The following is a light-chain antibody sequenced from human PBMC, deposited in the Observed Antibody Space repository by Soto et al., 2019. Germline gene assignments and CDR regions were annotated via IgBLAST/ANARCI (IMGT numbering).Light chain of an antibody. CDR1: QSVSRSY. CDR3: QQRSNWPPSIT. Sequence: EIVLTQSPGTLSLSPGDRATLSCRASQSVSRSYLAWYQQKPGQAPRLLIYDASNRATGIPARFSGSGSGTDFTLTISSLEPEDFAVYYCQQRSNWPPSITFGQGTRLEIK. J-gene: IGKJ5*01. CDR2: DAS. V-gene: IGKV3-11*01.